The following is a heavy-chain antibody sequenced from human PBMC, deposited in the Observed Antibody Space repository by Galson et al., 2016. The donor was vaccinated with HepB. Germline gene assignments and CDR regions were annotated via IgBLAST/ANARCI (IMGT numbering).Heavy chain of an antibody. D-gene: IGHD6-19*01. Sequence: SLRLSCAASGFTFGDYGMHWVRQAPGKGPEWVGVVSFNGKVQYYADSVKGRFTISRDNSKNTLHLQMDSLRVEDTALYYCAKEPQKYSSGWYYYNWGQGALVTVSS. J-gene: IGHJ4*02. CDR1: GFTFGDYG. CDR3: AKEPQKYSSGWYYYN. CDR2: VSFNGKVQ. V-gene: IGHV3-30*18.